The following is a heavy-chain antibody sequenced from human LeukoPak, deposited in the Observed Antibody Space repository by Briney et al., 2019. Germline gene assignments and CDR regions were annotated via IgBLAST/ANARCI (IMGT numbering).Heavy chain of an antibody. CDR3: ARGIAVARAFDI. D-gene: IGHD6-19*01. V-gene: IGHV1-69*05. CDR1: GGTFSSYA. CDR2: IIPIFGTA. Sequence: ASVKVSCKASGGTFSSYAISWVRQAPGQGLEWMGGIIPIFGTANYAQKFQGRVTITTDESTSTAYMELSSLRSEDTAVYYCARGIAVARAFDIWGQGTMVTVSS. J-gene: IGHJ3*02.